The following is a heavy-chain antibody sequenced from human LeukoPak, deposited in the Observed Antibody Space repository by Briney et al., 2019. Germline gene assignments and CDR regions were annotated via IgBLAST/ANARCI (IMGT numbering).Heavy chain of an antibody. CDR1: GFTFSSYS. V-gene: IGHV3-30*03. CDR3: ARDINYYGSGSHSLDY. J-gene: IGHJ4*02. D-gene: IGHD3-10*01. CDR2: ISYDGSNK. Sequence: GGSLRLSCAASGFTFSSYSMNWVRQAPGKGLEWVAVISYDGSNKYYADSVKGRFTISRDNSKNTLYLQMNSLRAEDTAVYYCARDINYYGSGSHSLDYWGQGTLVTVSS.